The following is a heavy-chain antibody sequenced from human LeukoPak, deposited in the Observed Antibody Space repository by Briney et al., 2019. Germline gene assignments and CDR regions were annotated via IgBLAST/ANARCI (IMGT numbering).Heavy chain of an antibody. D-gene: IGHD7-27*01. V-gene: IGHV4-30-2*01. Sequence: SQTLSLTCAVSGVSISSGGYSWSWIRQPPGKGLEWIGYIYHSGSTYYNPSLKSRVTISVDRSKNQFSLKLSSVTAADTAVYYCARAGDLNRWYFDLWGRGTLVTVSS. CDR2: IYHSGST. CDR1: GVSISSGGYS. CDR3: ARAGDLNRWYFDL. J-gene: IGHJ2*01.